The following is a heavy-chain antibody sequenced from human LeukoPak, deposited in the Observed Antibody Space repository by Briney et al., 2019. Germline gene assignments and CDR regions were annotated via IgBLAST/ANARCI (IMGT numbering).Heavy chain of an antibody. D-gene: IGHD6-19*01. J-gene: IGHJ6*03. V-gene: IGHV1-69*05. CDR2: FIPIVETA. CDR1: GCTFINYA. CDR3: TTDTRITVAGTGYYYYYMDV. Sequence: SVKVYCKASGCTFINYALNWVRQAPGQGFEWMGEFIPIVETAYYAQKFQGSVMISTYESTSTVFMELRCLRSEDTAVYYCTTDTRITVAGTGYYYYYMDVWGKGTTFTVSS.